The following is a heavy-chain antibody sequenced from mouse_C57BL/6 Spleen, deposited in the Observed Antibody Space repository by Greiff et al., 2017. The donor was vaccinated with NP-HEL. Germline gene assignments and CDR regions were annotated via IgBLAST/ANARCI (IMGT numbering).Heavy chain of an antibody. V-gene: IGHV1-50*01. D-gene: IGHD2-4*01. Sequence: VQLQQSGAELVKPGASVKLSCKASGYTFTSYWMQWVKQRPGQGLEWIGEIDPSDSYTNYNQKFKGKATLTVDTSSSTAYMQLSSLTSEDSAVYYCARWGNYDVWFAYWGQGTLVTVSA. CDR1: GYTFTSYW. CDR3: ARWGNYDVWFAY. J-gene: IGHJ3*01. CDR2: IDPSDSYT.